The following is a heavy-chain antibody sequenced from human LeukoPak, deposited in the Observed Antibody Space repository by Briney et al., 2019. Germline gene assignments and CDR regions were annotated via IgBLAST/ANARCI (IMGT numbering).Heavy chain of an antibody. CDR1: GFTFSSYW. Sequence: GGSLRLSCAASGFTFSSYWMSWVRQAPGEGLEWVANIKQDGSEKYYVDSVKGRFTISRDNAKNSLYLQMNSLRAEDTAVYYCARLDYDILTGWGYYYYYMDVWGKGTTVTISS. J-gene: IGHJ6*03. CDR3: ARLDYDILTGWGYYYYYMDV. D-gene: IGHD3-9*01. V-gene: IGHV3-7*01. CDR2: IKQDGSEK.